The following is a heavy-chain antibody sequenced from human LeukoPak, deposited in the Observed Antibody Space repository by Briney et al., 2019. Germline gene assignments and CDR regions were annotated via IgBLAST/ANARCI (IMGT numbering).Heavy chain of an antibody. CDR2: ITESGSST. Sequence: GGSLRLSCTASGFTFTSSPMSWVRQAPGKGLEWVSTITESGSSTYYADSVKGRFTISRDNSKNTLSLQMNNLRAEDTAVYYCAKVRLATHHFDYWGQGTLVTVSS. CDR3: AKVRLATHHFDY. V-gene: IGHV3-23*01. J-gene: IGHJ4*02. CDR1: GFTFTSSP. D-gene: IGHD5-24*01.